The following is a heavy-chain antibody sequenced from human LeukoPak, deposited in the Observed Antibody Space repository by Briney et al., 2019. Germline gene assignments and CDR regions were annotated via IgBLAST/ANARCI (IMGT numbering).Heavy chain of an antibody. D-gene: IGHD6-13*01. J-gene: IGHJ6*03. CDR1: GYTLNTFS. V-gene: IGHV1-69*06. Sequence: SVKASRKASGYTLNTFSISWVRQAPGQGLEWMGGLIPIFDTSNYAQKFQGRVTYTADKFTNTAYMDLTSLTSEDTAVYYCARRGYTDYMDVWGKGTTVTVSS. CDR2: LIPIFDTS. CDR3: ARRGYTDYMDV.